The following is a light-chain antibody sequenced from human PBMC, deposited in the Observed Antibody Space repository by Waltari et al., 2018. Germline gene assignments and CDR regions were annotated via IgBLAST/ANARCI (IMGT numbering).Light chain of an antibody. J-gene: IGKJ5*01. Sequence: DIQMTQSPSSLSASVGDRFTITCRTSQSISNFLNWYQQKSGKAPKLLISAASSLQSGVSSRFSGSGSGTEFTLTINNLQPEDFATYYCQQSLNTPPTFGQGSRLDIK. CDR3: QQSLNTPPT. CDR1: QSISNF. CDR2: AAS. V-gene: IGKV1-39*01.